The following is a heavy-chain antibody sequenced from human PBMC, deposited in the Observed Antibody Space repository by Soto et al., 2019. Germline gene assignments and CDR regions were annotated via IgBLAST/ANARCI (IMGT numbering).Heavy chain of an antibody. J-gene: IGHJ3*02. CDR3: ARDYHLLTGYAFDI. V-gene: IGHV3-21*06. CDR2: ISRTSDYI. Sequence: GGSLRLSCAASGFTFSSYSMNWVRQAPGKGLEWVSSISRTSDYIYYINSVKGRFTISRDNAKNSLYLQMNSLRDEDTTVYYCARDYHLLTGYAFDIWGQGTMVTVSS. D-gene: IGHD3-9*01. CDR1: GFTFSSYS.